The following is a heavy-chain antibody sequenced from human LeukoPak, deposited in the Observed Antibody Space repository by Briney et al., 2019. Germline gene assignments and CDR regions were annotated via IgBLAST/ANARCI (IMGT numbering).Heavy chain of an antibody. CDR3: ARDRLVGHNSPGPNWFDP. V-gene: IGHV1-69*13. Sequence: SVKVSCKASGGTFSSYAISWVRQAPGQGLEWMGGIIPIFGTANYAQKFQGRVTITADESTSTAYMELSSLRSEDTAVYYCARDRLVGHNSPGPNWFDPWGQGTLATVSS. D-gene: IGHD1-1*01. CDR1: GGTFSSYA. J-gene: IGHJ5*02. CDR2: IIPIFGTA.